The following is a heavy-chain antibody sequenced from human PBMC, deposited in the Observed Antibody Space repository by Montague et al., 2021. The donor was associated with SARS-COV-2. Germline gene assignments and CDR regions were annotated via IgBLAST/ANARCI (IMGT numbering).Heavy chain of an antibody. Sequence: PALVNPTQTLTLTCTFSGFSLSTSGMRASWIRQPPGKALEWLARIDWDDDKFYSTSLKTRLTISKDTSKNQVVLTMTNMDPVDTATYYWARSYYDILTAYYTPFDYGGQGTRGTVSA. CDR1: GFSLSTSGMR. D-gene: IGHD3-9*01. J-gene: IGHJ4*02. CDR3: ARSYYDILTAYYTPFDY. CDR2: IDWDDDK. V-gene: IGHV2-70*04.